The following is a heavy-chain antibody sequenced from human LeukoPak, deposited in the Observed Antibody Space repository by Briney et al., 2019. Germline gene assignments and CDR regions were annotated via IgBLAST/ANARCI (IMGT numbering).Heavy chain of an antibody. CDR1: GGSFSGYY. CDR3: ARRKRSGCSSTSCLLNWFDP. D-gene: IGHD2-2*01. CDR2: INHSGST. Sequence: SETLSLTCAVYGGSFSGYYWSWIRQPPGKGLEWIGEINHSGSTNYNPSLKSRVTISVDTSKNQFSLKLSSVTAADTAVYYCARRKRSGCSSTSCLLNWFDPWGQGTLVTVYS. J-gene: IGHJ5*02. V-gene: IGHV4-34*01.